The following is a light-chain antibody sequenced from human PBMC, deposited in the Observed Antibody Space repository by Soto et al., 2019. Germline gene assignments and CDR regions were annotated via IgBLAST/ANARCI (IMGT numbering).Light chain of an antibody. J-gene: IGLJ2*01. V-gene: IGLV2-14*01. CDR1: SSDVGGYNY. CDR3: SSYTSSSTYVI. Sequence: QSALTQPASVSGSPGQSITISCTGTSSDVGGYNYVSWYQQHPGKAPKVMIYDVSNRPSGVSNRFSGSKSGNTVSLTISGLQAEDEADYYCSSYTSSSTYVIFGGGTKLTVL. CDR2: DVS.